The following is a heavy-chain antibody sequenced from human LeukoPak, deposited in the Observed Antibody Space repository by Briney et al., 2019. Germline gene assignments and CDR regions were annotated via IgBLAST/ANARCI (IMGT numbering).Heavy chain of an antibody. Sequence: GGSLRLSCAASGFTFSNYAMTWVRQAPGKGLEWVSSISGGGDNTYYAESVKGRFTISRDNSKSTLYLQMNSLRAEDMAVYYCTNCATSGGWCYFDYWGQGTLLTVSS. D-gene: IGHD2-15*01. CDR3: TNCATSGGWCYFDY. V-gene: IGHV3-23*01. J-gene: IGHJ4*02. CDR1: GFTFSNYA. CDR2: ISGGGDNT.